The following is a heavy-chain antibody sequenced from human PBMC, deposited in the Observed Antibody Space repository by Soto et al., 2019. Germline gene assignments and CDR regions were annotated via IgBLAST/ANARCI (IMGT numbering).Heavy chain of an antibody. CDR2: ISYDGSNK. V-gene: IGHV3-30*18. Sequence: GGSLRLSCAASGFTFSVYGMHWVRQAPGKGLEWVAVISYDGSNKYYADSVKGRFTISRDNSKNRLYLQMNSLRVEDTAVYYCAKPSSGNYDFWSGYQKSGSDYWGQGTLVSVSS. D-gene: IGHD3-3*01. CDR1: GFTFSVYG. CDR3: AKPSSGNYDFWSGYQKSGSDY. J-gene: IGHJ4*02.